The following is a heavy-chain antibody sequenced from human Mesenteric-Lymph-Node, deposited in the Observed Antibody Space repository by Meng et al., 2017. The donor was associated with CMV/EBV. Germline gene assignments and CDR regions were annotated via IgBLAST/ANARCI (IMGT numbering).Heavy chain of an antibody. CDR2: INSDGSGT. J-gene: IGHJ4*02. CDR3: ARGNAHAFDD. D-gene: IGHD1-1*01. CDR1: EFTFSSYW. Sequence: GGSLRLSCAASEFTFSSYWMHWVRQAPGKGLMWVSRINSDGSGTTYADSVKGRFTISRDNAKNTLYLQMNSLRAEDTAVYYCARGNAHAFDDWGQGTLVTVSS. V-gene: IGHV3-74*01.